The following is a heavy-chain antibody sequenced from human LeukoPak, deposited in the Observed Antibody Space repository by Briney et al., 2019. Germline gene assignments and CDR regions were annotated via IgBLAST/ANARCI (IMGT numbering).Heavy chain of an antibody. CDR2: IYYSGST. CDR3: ARAPGYCSSTSCYDLDYFDY. D-gene: IGHD2-2*01. V-gene: IGHV4-59*01. J-gene: IGHJ4*02. Sequence: SETLSLTCTVSGGSISSYYWSWIRQPPGKGLEWIGYIYYSGSTNYNPSLKSRVAISVDTSKNQFSLKLSSVTAADTAVYYCARAPGYCSSTSCYDLDYFDYWGQGTLVTVSS. CDR1: GGSISSYY.